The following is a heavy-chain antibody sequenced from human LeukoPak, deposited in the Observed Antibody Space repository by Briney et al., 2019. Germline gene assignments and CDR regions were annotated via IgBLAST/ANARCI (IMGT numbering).Heavy chain of an antibody. Sequence: GGSLRLSCAASGFMFSSNWMNWARQAPGKGLEWVASINHNGNVNYYVDSVKGRFTISRDNAKNSLYLQMSNLRAEDTAVYFCARGGGLDVWGQGATVTVSS. V-gene: IGHV3-7*03. J-gene: IGHJ6*02. CDR3: ARGGGLDV. D-gene: IGHD3-16*01. CDR1: GFMFSSNW. CDR2: INHNGNVN.